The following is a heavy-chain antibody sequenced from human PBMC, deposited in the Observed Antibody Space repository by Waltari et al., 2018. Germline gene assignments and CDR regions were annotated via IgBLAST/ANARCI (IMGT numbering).Heavy chain of an antibody. D-gene: IGHD6-19*01. CDR1: GYPFQHLH. CDR2: INPYSDVT. J-gene: IGHJ4*02. CDR3: ARDRSGSGWYFFNY. V-gene: IGHV1-2*02. Sequence: QVQLVQSGAEVRKPGASVKVSCTTCGYPFQHLHLHWGRQAPGQGLDGMGWINPYSDVTNYAQKFQGRVTMTRDTSLSTAYMELSGLRSDDTAVYYCARDRSGSGWYFFNYWGQGTLVTVSS.